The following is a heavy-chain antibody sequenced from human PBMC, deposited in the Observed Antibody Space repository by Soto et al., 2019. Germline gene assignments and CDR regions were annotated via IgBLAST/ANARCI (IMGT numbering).Heavy chain of an antibody. CDR1: GFTFNTYG. Sequence: GGSLRLSCVAAGFTFNTYGMHWVRQAPGKGLEWVAFISYDGSNEYYADSVKGRFTISRDNSKNTVFLQMNSLRGEDTAVYYCAKSLAVAAGWFDPWGQGALVTVSS. CDR2: ISYDGSNE. D-gene: IGHD6-19*01. J-gene: IGHJ5*02. CDR3: AKSLAVAAGWFDP. V-gene: IGHV3-30*18.